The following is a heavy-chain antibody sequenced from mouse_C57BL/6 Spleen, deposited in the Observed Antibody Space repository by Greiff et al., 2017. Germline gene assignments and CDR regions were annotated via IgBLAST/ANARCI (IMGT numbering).Heavy chain of an antibody. V-gene: IGHV1-15*01. D-gene: IGHD1-1*01. CDR2: IDPETGGT. CDR1: GYTFTDYE. CDR3: TRSDYGSSYGYFGD. J-gene: IGHJ1*03. Sequence: VQLQQSGAELVRPGASVTLSCKASGYTFTDYEMHWVKQTPVHGLEWIGAIDPETGGTAYNQKFKGKAILTADKSSSTAYMELRSLTSEDSAVYYCTRSDYGSSYGYFGDWGTGTTVTVSS.